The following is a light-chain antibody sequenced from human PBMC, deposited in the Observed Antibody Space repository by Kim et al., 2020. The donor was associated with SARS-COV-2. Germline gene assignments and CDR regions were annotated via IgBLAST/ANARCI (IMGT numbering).Light chain of an antibody. V-gene: IGKV3-15*01. CDR1: QSISNN. CDR3: QQYYNWPLYT. Sequence: VSPGERATLSCRASQSISNNLAWYQHKPGQAPRLLFYSASTRATGIPARFSGSGSGTEFTLTISSLQSEDFAIYYCQQYYNWPLYTFGQGTKLEI. J-gene: IGKJ2*01. CDR2: SAS.